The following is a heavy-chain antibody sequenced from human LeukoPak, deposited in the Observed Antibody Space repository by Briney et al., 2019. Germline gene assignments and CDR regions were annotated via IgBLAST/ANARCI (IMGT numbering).Heavy chain of an antibody. Sequence: GGSLRLSCAASGFTFSNAWMSWVRQAPGRGWSWVARIKSKTDGGTTDYAAPVKGRFTISRDDSKNTLYLQMNSLKTEDTAVYYCTTDVATVNDYWGQGTLVTVSS. CDR1: GFTFSNAW. D-gene: IGHD5-12*01. CDR3: TTDVATVNDY. CDR2: IKSKTDGGTT. J-gene: IGHJ4*02. V-gene: IGHV3-15*01.